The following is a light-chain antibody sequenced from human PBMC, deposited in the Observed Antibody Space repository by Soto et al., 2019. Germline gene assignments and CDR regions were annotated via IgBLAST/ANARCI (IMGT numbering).Light chain of an antibody. Sequence: EIVLTQSPGTLSLSPGERATLSCRASQSVSSTYFAWYQQKPGQAPRLLIYGASTRATGIPDRFSGSGSGTDFTLTISRLEPEDCAVYYCQYYGRSPPRTFGGGTKVEIK. CDR1: QSVSSTY. V-gene: IGKV3-20*01. CDR2: GAS. CDR3: QYYGRSPPRT. J-gene: IGKJ4*01.